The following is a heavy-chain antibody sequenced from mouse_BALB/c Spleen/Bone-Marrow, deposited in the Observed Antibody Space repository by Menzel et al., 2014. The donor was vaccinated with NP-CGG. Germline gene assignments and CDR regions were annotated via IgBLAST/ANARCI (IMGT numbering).Heavy chain of an antibody. Sequence: VKLVESGTGLVQPSQSLSITCTVSGFSLTSYGVHWVRQSPGKGLDWLGVIWSGGSTDYNAAFISRLSISKDNSKSQVFFKMNSLQVNDTAIYYCARNYYGSSYAMDYWGQGTSVTVSS. CDR1: GFSLTSYG. CDR2: IWSGGST. D-gene: IGHD1-1*01. J-gene: IGHJ4*01. V-gene: IGHV2-2*02. CDR3: ARNYYGSSYAMDY.